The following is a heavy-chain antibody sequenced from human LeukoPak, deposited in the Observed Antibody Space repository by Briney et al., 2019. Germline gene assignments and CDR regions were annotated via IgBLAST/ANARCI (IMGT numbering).Heavy chain of an antibody. D-gene: IGHD5-18*01. CDR2: IYHSGSP. Sequence: SETLSLTCTVSGYSISSGYSWGWVRQPPGKGLEWIGSIYHSGSPYYIPSLKSRVTISIDTSKNQFSLKLYSVTAADTAVYYCARETAMVTAFDYWGQGTLVTVSS. CDR3: ARETAMVTAFDY. J-gene: IGHJ4*02. CDR1: GYSISSGYS. V-gene: IGHV4-38-2*02.